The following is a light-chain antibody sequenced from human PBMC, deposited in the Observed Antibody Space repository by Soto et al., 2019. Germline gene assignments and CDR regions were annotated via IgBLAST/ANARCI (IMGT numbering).Light chain of an antibody. CDR2: EVN. J-gene: IGLJ1*01. CDR1: SSDVGGSNY. V-gene: IGLV2-8*01. Sequence: QSVLTQPPSASGSPGQSVTISCTGTSSDVGGSNYVSWYQQHPGKAPKLMIYEVNKRPSGVPDRFSGFKSGNAASLTVSGLQAEDEADYYCSSYAGSNIDVFGTGTKLTVL. CDR3: SSYAGSNIDV.